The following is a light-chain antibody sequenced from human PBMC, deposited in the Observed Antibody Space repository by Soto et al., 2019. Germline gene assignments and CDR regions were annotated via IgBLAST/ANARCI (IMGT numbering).Light chain of an antibody. CDR1: QSLNSW. CDR3: QHYIGYSGM. Sequence: DIQMTQSPSTLSASVGDRVTITCRASQSLNSWLAWYQHKPGKAPKLLIHKASILASGVPSGFSGSDSGAEFTLTISSLQPDDFATYYCQHYIGYSGMFGQGTKVDIK. V-gene: IGKV1-5*03. CDR2: KAS. J-gene: IGKJ1*01.